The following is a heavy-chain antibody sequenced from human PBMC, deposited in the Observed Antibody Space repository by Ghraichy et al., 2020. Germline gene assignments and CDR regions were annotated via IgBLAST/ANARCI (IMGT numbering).Heavy chain of an antibody. CDR2: VTSKSETI. D-gene: IGHD3-22*01. V-gene: IGHV3-48*02. Sequence: GGSLRLSCTGSGFTFSDFAMNWVRQAPGKGLEWIAFVTSKSETIDYADSVRDRFTISRNNAKNSVYLEVNSLRDDDTALYYCASDIALYDSSGYFHGMDVWGQGTAVTVSS. J-gene: IGHJ6*02. CDR1: GFTFSDFA. CDR3: ASDIALYDSSGYFHGMDV.